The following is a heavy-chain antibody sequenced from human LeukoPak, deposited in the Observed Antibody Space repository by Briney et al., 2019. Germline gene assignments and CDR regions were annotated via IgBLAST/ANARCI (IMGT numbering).Heavy chain of an antibody. CDR3: AKGGATVIDY. CDR2: INSDGSST. D-gene: IGHD4-17*01. J-gene: IGHJ4*02. Sequence: GGSLRLSCAASGFTFSNYWMHWVRQAPGKGLVWVSRINSDGSSTTSADSVKGRFTISRDNAKNALYLQMNSLKAEDTAVYYCAKGGATVIDYWGQGTLVTVSS. V-gene: IGHV3-74*01. CDR1: GFTFSNYW.